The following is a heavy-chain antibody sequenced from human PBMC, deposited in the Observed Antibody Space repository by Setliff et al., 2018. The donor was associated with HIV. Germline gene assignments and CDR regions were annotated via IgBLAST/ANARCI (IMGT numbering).Heavy chain of an antibody. V-gene: IGHV1-3*01. J-gene: IGHJ5*02. CDR2: INAGSGNA. CDR3: ARDRCNSVSCYLYNWFDP. CDR1: GYTFANYA. Sequence: GASVKVSCKASGYTFANYAVHWVRQAPGQRLEWMGWINAGSGNAKYSQKFQDRVTITRDTSADTVYMELNSLRSEDTAVYYCARDRCNSVSCYLYNWFDPWGQGTLVTVSS. D-gene: IGHD2-2*01.